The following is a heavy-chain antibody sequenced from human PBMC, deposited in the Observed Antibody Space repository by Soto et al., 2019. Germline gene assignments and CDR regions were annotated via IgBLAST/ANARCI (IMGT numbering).Heavy chain of an antibody. J-gene: IGHJ1*01. D-gene: IGHD6-19*01. CDR1: GFTFSSSP. CDR2: IGASTNTI. CDR3: AIYSYNGWYVNLFES. Sequence: GGSLRLSCVASGFTFSSSPMHWVRQAPGKGLEWVAYIGASTNTIHYADSVRGRFTISRDNSRNSLYLQMSSLRDDDTAVYFCAIYSYNGWYVNLFESWGQGTPVTVSS. V-gene: IGHV3-48*02.